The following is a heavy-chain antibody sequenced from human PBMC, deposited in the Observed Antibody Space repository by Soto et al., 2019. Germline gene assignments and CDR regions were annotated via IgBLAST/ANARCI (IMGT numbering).Heavy chain of an antibody. V-gene: IGHV1-69*01. CDR3: ARGGEANYYTAGSPPNY. Sequence: QVQLVQSGAEVKKPGSSVKVSCKASGGTSSSYTISWVRQAPGQGLEWVGGIIPIFGTTTYAQKFLDRVTITADESTSTAYMELSSLGAGDTAVYYCARGGEANYYTAGSPPNYWGQGTLVTVSS. CDR1: GGTSSSYT. J-gene: IGHJ4*02. CDR2: IIPIFGTT. D-gene: IGHD3-10*01.